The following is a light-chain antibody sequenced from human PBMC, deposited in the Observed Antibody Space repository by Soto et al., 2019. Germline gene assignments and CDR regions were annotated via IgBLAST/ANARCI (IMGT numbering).Light chain of an antibody. CDR3: QQFNSYLYT. J-gene: IGKJ2*01. CDR2: DAS. V-gene: IGKV1-13*02. Sequence: AIQLTQSPSSLSASVGDRVTITCRASQGISSALAWYQQKPGKAPKLLIYDASSLESGVPSRFSGSGSGTDFTLNISSLQPEDFATYYCQQFNSYLYTFGQGTKLELK. CDR1: QGISSA.